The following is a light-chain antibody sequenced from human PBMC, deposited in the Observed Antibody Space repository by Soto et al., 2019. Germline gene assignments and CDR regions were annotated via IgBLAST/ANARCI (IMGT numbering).Light chain of an antibody. J-gene: IGKJ5*01. CDR3: QQRHMLPIT. CDR2: DAY. V-gene: IGKV3-11*01. Sequence: EVLLTQAPVTLSLSPVERATLSCRASQSFRGLLAGYQQKPGQAPRLLIYDAYNRATGIPPRFSGSGSGTDFTLTISSLEPEDSAVYYCQQRHMLPITFGQGTRLEIK. CDR1: QSFRGL.